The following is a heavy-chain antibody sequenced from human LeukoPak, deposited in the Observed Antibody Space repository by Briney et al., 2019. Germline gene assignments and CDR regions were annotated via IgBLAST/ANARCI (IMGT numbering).Heavy chain of an antibody. Sequence: PGGSLRLSCAASGFTFSSYAMNWVRQAPGKGLEWVSSISSSSSYIYYADSVKGRFTISRDNAKNSLYLQMNSLRAEDTAVYYCARDLVVVRGVGMDVWGQGTTVTVSS. CDR2: ISSSSSYI. CDR1: GFTFSSYA. CDR3: ARDLVVVRGVGMDV. D-gene: IGHD3-10*01. V-gene: IGHV3-21*01. J-gene: IGHJ6*02.